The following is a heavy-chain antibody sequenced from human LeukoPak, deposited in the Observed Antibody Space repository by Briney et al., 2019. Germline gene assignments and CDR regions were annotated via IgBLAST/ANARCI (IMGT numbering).Heavy chain of an antibody. V-gene: IGHV4-59*01. Sequence: PPETLSLTCTVSGGTISSYYWSWIRQPPGKGLEWIAYIDYSGSTNYNPSLKSRVTISVDASKNQFSLKLSSVTAADTAVYYCARDRRRDLLHAFDIWGQGTMVTVSS. J-gene: IGHJ3*02. D-gene: IGHD1-26*01. CDR3: ARDRRRDLLHAFDI. CDR2: IDYSGST. CDR1: GGTISSYY.